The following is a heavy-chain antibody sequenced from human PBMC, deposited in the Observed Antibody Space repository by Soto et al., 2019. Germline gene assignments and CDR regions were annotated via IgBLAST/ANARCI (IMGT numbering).Heavy chain of an antibody. CDR3: ARSRPSLVIVRRSRGPWLDP. J-gene: IGHJ5*02. D-gene: IGHD3-16*02. CDR1: GGSISSYY. CDR2: MYYGGRT. Sequence: SETLSLTCTVSGGSISSYYWSLIRQPTGKGLEWIGYMYYGGRTNYNPSLQSRFTISVDTSKMQVSLKLSSVTAADTAVYVFARSRPSLVIVRRSRGPWLDPWGQGTPVTVSS. V-gene: IGHV4-59*08.